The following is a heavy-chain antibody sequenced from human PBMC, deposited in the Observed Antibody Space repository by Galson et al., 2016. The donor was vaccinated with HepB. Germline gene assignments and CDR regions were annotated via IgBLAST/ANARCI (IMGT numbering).Heavy chain of an antibody. J-gene: IGHJ4*02. CDR1: GYTFTRYY. Sequence: SVKVSCKASGYTFTRYYMHWVRQAPGQGLEWMGIINPTTGSTLYAQRFQGRVTLTRDTSTSTVYMELSSLRSEDTALFYRARADYYDSSGSFDSWGQGTLVTVSS. CDR3: ARADYYDSSGSFDS. V-gene: IGHV1-46*01. CDR2: INPTTGST. D-gene: IGHD3-22*01.